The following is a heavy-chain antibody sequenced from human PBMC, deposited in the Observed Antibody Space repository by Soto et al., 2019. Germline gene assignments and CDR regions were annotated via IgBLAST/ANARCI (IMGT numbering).Heavy chain of an antibody. V-gene: IGHV4-4*09. CDR3: ASSSIVVVPAATRHYYYYMDV. CDR1: GGSISSYH. D-gene: IGHD2-2*01. CDR2: IYNSGST. Sequence: PSETLSLTCTVSGGSISSYHWSWIRQPPGKGLEWIGYIYNSGSTNYNPSLKSRVTISVDTSKNQFSLKLSSVTAADTAVYYCASSSIVVVPAATRHYYYYMDVWGKGTTVTVSS. J-gene: IGHJ6*03.